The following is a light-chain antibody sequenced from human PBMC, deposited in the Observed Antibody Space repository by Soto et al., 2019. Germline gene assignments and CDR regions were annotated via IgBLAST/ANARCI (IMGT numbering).Light chain of an antibody. CDR2: AAS. V-gene: IGKV3-20*01. CDR3: HQYDNTPQT. Sequence: EIVLMQSPGTLSLSPGERATLFCRASQSMKRRYLAWYQQKPGQAHRVLIYAASNRATGIPDRFSGSGSGTDFSLTISRLEPEDFAVYYCHQYDNTPQTFGQGTKVEIK. J-gene: IGKJ2*01. CDR1: QSMKRRY.